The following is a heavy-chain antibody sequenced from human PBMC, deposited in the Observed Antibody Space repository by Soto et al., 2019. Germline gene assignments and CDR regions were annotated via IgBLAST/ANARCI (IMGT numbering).Heavy chain of an antibody. D-gene: IGHD3-16*01. CDR3: ARGESRTRFMDY. V-gene: IGHV3-7*03. CDR1: GFTFSSYW. CDR2: IKQAGSER. Sequence: EVQLVESGGGLVQPGGSLRLSCAASGFTFSSYWMSWVRQAPGKGLEWVAHIKQAGSERYYVDSVKGRFTISRDNAKDLLDLQLNSLRGEGTVVYYCARGESRTRFMDYWGQGTLVTVSS. J-gene: IGHJ4*02.